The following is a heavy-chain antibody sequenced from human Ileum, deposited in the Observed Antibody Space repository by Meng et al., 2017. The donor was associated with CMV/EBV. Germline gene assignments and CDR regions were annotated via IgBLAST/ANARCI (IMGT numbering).Heavy chain of an antibody. J-gene: IGHJ5*02. CDR2: IHGDDID. D-gene: IGHD2/OR15-2a*01. CDR1: RFSLNTVVYS. Sequence: ITLKWACRSLVSPTETLTLTCIFSRFSLNTVVYSGWWIRHPTGKAPGLLALIHGDDIDEFAPFLRSRLTVTRDISKNEVFLTMTNMDPADTATYYCVHRYSTSTGEVSWGQGTLVTVSS. CDR3: VHRYSTSTGEVS. V-gene: IGHV2-5*05.